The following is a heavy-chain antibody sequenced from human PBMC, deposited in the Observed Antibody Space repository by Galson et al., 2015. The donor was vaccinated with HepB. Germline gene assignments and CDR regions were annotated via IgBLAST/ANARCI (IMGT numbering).Heavy chain of an antibody. CDR1: GFTFSSYA. Sequence: SLRLSCAASGFTFSSYAMHWVRQAPGKGLEWVAVISYDGSNKYYADSVKGRFTISRDNSKNTLYLQMNSLRAEDTAVYYCASAPVGEPFLDYWGQGTLVTVSS. CDR2: ISYDGSNK. V-gene: IGHV3-30-3*01. CDR3: ASAPVGEPFLDY. D-gene: IGHD3-10*01. J-gene: IGHJ4*02.